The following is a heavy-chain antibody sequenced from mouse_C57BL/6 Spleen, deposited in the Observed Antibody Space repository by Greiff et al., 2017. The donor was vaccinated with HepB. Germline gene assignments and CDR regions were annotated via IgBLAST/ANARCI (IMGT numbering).Heavy chain of an antibody. J-gene: IGHJ1*03. D-gene: IGHD1-1*01. V-gene: IGHV14-4*01. CDR3: TPLDYGSSWWYFDV. CDR2: IDPENGDT. CDR1: GFNIKDDY. Sequence: EVQLQESGAELVRPGASVKLSCTASGFNIKDDYMHWVKQRPEQGLEWIGWIDPENGDTEYASKFQGQATITADTSSNTAYLQLSSLTSEGTAVYYCTPLDYGSSWWYFDVWGTGTTVTVSS.